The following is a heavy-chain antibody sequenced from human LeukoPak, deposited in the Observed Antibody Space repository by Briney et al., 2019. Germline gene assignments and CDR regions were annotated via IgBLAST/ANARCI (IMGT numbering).Heavy chain of an antibody. J-gene: IGHJ4*02. CDR1: GGSFSGYY. D-gene: IGHD2-2*01. V-gene: IGHV4-34*01. CDR2: IKHSGST. CDR3: ARVREYCSSTSCSVLYFDY. Sequence: SETLSLTCAVYGGSFSGYYWSWIRQPPGKGLEWIGEIKHSGSTNYNPSLKSRVTISVDTSKNQFSLKLSSVTAADTAVYYCARVREYCSSTSCSVLYFDYWGQGTLVTVSS.